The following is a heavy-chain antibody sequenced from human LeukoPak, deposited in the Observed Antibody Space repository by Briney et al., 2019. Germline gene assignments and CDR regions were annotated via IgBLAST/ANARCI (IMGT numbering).Heavy chain of an antibody. CDR1: GFTFSNYG. J-gene: IGHJ4*02. V-gene: IGHV3-23*01. CDR2: ISGSGGST. CDR3: AKGFYDTSGYYNYFDY. Sequence: GGSLRLSCAASGFTFSNYGMHWVRQAPGKGLEWVSTISGSGGSTYYADSVKGRFTISRDNSKNTLYLQMSSLRAEDTAVYYCAKGFYDTSGYYNYFDYWGQGTLVTVSS. D-gene: IGHD3-22*01.